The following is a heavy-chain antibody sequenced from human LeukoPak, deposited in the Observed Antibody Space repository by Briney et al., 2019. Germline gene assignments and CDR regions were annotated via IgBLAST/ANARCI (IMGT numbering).Heavy chain of an antibody. D-gene: IGHD3-22*01. CDR2: LNTANGNT. Sequence: GASVMVSCKASGYTFTSHAIHWVRQAPGQRLEWMGWLNTANGNTRYSQKFQGRVIISRDTSASTAYMELNSLRSEDTAVYYCARDPYDKSGYYLNWFDSWGQGTLVTVSS. J-gene: IGHJ5*01. CDR1: GYTFTSHA. CDR3: ARDPYDKSGYYLNWFDS. V-gene: IGHV1-3*04.